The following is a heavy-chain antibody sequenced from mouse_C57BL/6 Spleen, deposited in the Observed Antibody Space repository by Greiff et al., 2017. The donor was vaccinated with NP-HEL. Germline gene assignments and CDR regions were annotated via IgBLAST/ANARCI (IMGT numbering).Heavy chain of an antibody. D-gene: IGHD1-1*01. CDR1: GYTFTSYW. V-gene: IGHV1-55*01. CDR2: IYPGSGST. CDR3: ARTTTGVAKDY. J-gene: IGHJ2*01. Sequence: QVQLQQSGAELVKPGASVKMSCKASGYTFTSYWIPWVKQRPGQGLEWIGDIYPGSGSTNYNEKFKSKATLTVDTSSSTAYMQLSSLTSEDSAVYYGARTTTGVAKDYWGQGTTLTVSS.